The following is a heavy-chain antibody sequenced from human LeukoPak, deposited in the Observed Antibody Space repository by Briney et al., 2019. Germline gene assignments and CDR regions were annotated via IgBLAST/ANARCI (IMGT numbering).Heavy chain of an antibody. J-gene: IGHJ3*02. Sequence: SETLSLTCSVSGGSISSSNYYWGWIRQPPGKGLEWIECISYSGSTYYNPSLKSRVTISVDTSKNQFSLKLNSVTAADTAVYYCAREGSWELLQLGGAFDIWGQGTMVTVSS. V-gene: IGHV4-39*02. CDR3: AREGSWELLQLGGAFDI. CDR2: ISYSGST. CDR1: GGSISSSNYY. D-gene: IGHD1-26*01.